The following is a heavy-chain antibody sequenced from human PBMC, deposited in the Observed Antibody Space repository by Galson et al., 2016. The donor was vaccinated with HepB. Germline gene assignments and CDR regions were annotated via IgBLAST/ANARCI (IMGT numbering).Heavy chain of an antibody. CDR2: VSWDSGDT. V-gene: IGHV3-9*01. J-gene: IGHJ2*01. CDR1: GFNFGSYA. Sequence: SLRLSCAASGFNFGSYAMHWVRQPPGKGLEWVSGVSWDSGDTGYADSVKGRFTISRDNAKKSLSLQMNSLRVEDTALYYCVKSPGYACSLRYFDLWGRGTLVTVSS. CDR3: VKSPGYACSLRYFDL. D-gene: IGHD2-2*01.